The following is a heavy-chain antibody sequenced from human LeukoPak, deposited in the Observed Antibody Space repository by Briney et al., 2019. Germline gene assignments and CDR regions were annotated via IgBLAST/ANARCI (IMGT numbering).Heavy chain of an antibody. CDR1: GFTFTMFS. CDR3: ARVRGAGLHYYYMDV. CDR2: IRGRSDTT. Sequence: GGSLRLSCAASGFTFTMFSMNWLRQAPGKGLEWIAFIRGRSDTTYYADSVQGRFTISRDNAEDSVYVQMNSLRGEDTAVYYCARVRGAGLHYYYMDVWGKGTTVTVSS. J-gene: IGHJ6*03. D-gene: IGHD1-26*01. V-gene: IGHV3-48*01.